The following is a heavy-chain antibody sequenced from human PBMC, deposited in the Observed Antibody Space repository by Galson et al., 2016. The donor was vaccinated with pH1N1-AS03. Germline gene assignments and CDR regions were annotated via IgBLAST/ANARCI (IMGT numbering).Heavy chain of an antibody. D-gene: IGHD5-24*01. J-gene: IGHJ2*01. Sequence: SLRLSCAASGFTFSNYWMHWVRHAPGKGLVWVSRINNDGRSINYVDSVKGRFTISRDNAKNTLYLQMNNLRAEDTAVYYCPRTRRDGYNPDYWYFDLRGRGTLVTVSS. CDR3: PRTRRDGYNPDYWYFDL. CDR1: GFTFSNYW. CDR2: INNDGRSI. V-gene: IGHV3-74*01.